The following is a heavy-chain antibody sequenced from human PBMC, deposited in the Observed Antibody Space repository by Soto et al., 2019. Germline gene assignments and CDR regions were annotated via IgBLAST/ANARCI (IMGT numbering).Heavy chain of an antibody. D-gene: IGHD3-3*01. CDR2: LSPNGGST. V-gene: IGHV3-23*01. CDR1: GFTFSSFG. Sequence: GGSLRLSCAASGFTFSSFGMNWVRQAPGKGLEWVSSLSPNGGSTYYAESVKGRFTISRDNAKNTLFLQMDSLRAEDTAVYLCAKSKDSTIFGVVIYYFHTWGQGDLVTVSS. CDR3: AKSKDSTIFGVVIYYFHT. J-gene: IGHJ4*02.